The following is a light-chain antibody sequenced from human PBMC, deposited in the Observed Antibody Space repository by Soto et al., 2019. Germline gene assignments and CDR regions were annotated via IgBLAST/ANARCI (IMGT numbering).Light chain of an antibody. CDR3: QQYYSYWT. J-gene: IGKJ1*01. Sequence: DIQMTQSPSTLSASVGDRVTITCRASQTISNWLAWYQQKPGKAPKLLIYDASSLEGGVPSRFSGSGSGTEFTLTLSSLQPDDFATYYCQQYYSYWTFGQGTTVKIK. V-gene: IGKV1-5*01. CDR1: QTISNW. CDR2: DAS.